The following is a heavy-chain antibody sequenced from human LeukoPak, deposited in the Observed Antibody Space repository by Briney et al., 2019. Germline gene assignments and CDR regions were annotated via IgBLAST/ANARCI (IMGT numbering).Heavy chain of an antibody. CDR1: GFTFSNAW. Sequence: GGSLRLSCAASGFTFSNAWMSWVRQAPGKGLEWVGRIKSKTDGGTTDYAAPVKGRFTISRDDSKNTLYLQMNSLKTEDTAVYYCTTYILEWEQYDYWGQGTLVTVSS. J-gene: IGHJ4*02. CDR3: TTYILEWEQYDY. V-gene: IGHV3-15*01. D-gene: IGHD1-26*01. CDR2: IKSKTDGGTT.